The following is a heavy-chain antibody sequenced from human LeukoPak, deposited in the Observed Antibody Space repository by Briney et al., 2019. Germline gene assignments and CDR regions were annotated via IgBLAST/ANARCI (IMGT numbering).Heavy chain of an antibody. V-gene: IGHV1-18*01. CDR3: ARVPPSITMIVVGWFDP. Sequence: ASVKVSCKASGYTFTSYGISWVRQAPGQGLEWMGWISAYNGNTNYAQKLQGRVTMTTDTSTSTAYMELRSLRSDDTAVYYCARVPPSITMIVVGWFDPGAREPWSPSPQ. D-gene: IGHD3-22*01. CDR1: GYTFTSYG. CDR2: ISAYNGNT. J-gene: IGHJ5*02.